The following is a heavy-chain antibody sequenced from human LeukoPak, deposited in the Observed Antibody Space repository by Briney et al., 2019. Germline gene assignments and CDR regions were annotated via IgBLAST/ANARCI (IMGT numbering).Heavy chain of an antibody. CDR1: GFTFSSYG. V-gene: IGHV3-30*18. Sequence: GGSLRLSCAASGFTFSSYGMHWVRQAPGKGLEWVAVISYDGSNKYYADSVKGRFTISRDNSKNTLYLQMNSLRAEDTAVYYCAKGGGYSYGYGFDYWGQGTLVTVSS. CDR2: ISYDGSNK. CDR3: AKGGGYSYGYGFDY. D-gene: IGHD5-18*01. J-gene: IGHJ4*02.